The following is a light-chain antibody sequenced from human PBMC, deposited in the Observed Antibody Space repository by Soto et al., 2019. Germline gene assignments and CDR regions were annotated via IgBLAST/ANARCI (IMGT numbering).Light chain of an antibody. V-gene: IGKV1-5*03. Sequence: DIQMTQSPSTLSASVGDRVTITCRASQSIGSWLAWYQQKPGKAPKLLIYKASSLEIGVPSRFSGSGSGTEFTLPISSLQPDDFTSYYCQQYGSYSPWTFGQGTKVEIK. CDR3: QQYGSYSPWT. J-gene: IGKJ1*01. CDR1: QSIGSW. CDR2: KAS.